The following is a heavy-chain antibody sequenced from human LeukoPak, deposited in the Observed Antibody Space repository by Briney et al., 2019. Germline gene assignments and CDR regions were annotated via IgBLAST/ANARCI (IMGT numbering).Heavy chain of an antibody. CDR3: ARDMMGYLGGMDV. J-gene: IGHJ6*02. D-gene: IGHD2-21*01. CDR1: GFTVSSNY. Sequence: HPGGSLRLSCAASGFTVSSNYMSWVRQAPGKGLEWVSVIYSGGSTYYADSVKGRFTISRDNSKNTLYLQMNSLRAEDTAVYYCARDMMGYLGGMDVWGQGTTVTVSS. CDR2: IYSGGST. V-gene: IGHV3-53*01.